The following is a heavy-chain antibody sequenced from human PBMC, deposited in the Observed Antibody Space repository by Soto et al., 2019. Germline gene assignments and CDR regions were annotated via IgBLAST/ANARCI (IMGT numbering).Heavy chain of an antibody. J-gene: IGHJ5*02. CDR1: GLTLRSYA. V-gene: IGHV3-23*01. CDR3: AKGGPFTGGFDP. D-gene: IGHD3-16*01. CDR2: ISGRSAVP. Sequence: EGQLLQSGGDLVQPGGSLRLSCAGSGLTLRSYAMTWIRQTPEKGLEWVSTISGRSAVPSYADSVDGRFTVSRDNSKNTLYLRMNSLGPDDTAIYYCAKGGPFTGGFDPWGQGTLVTVSA.